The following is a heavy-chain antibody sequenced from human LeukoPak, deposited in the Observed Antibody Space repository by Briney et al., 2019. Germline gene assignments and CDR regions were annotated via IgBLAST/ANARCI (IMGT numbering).Heavy chain of an antibody. J-gene: IGHJ4*02. CDR2: IYYSGST. Sequence: SQTLSLTCTVSGGSISSGGYYWSWIRQHPGKGLEWIGYIYYSGSTYYNPSLKGRVTISIDTSKNQFSLNLSSVTAADTAVYYCARDDGNYYLDSWGQGILVTVSS. CDR1: GGSISSGGYY. D-gene: IGHD1-26*01. V-gene: IGHV4-31*03. CDR3: ARDDGNYYLDS.